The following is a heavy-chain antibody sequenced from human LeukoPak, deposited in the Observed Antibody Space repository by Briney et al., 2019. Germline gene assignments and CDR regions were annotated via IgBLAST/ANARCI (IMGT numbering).Heavy chain of an antibody. CDR1: GGSISSGGYY. Sequence: SETLSLTCTVSGGSISSGGYYWSWIRQHPGKGLEWIGYIYYSGSTYYNPSLKSRVTISVDTSKNQFSLKLRSVTAADTAVYYCARVGVVVPAAILVFDYWGQGTLVTVSS. V-gene: IGHV4-31*03. J-gene: IGHJ4*02. CDR3: ARVGVVVPAAILVFDY. CDR2: IYYSGST. D-gene: IGHD2-2*02.